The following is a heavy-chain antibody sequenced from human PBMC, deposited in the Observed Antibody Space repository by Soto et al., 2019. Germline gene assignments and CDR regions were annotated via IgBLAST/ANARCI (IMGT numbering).Heavy chain of an antibody. Sequence: PSETLSLTCTVSGGSISSGGYYCSWIRQHPGKGLEWIGYIYYSGSTYYNPSLKSRVTISVDTSKNQFSLKLSSVAAADTAVYYCARGSYYDSSGYYGPWGQGTLVTVSS. V-gene: IGHV4-31*03. CDR1: GGSISSGGYY. J-gene: IGHJ5*02. CDR3: ARGSYYDSSGYYGP. CDR2: IYYSGST. D-gene: IGHD3-22*01.